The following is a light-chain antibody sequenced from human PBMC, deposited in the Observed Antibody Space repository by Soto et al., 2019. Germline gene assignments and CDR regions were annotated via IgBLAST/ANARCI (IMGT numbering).Light chain of an antibody. Sequence: IQMTQSPSTLSASVGDRVTITCRASQNINTWLAWYQQKPGKAPRLLIYRASSLENGVPSRFGGRGSGTQFIFTISSLQPDDSATYYCQQYSSVSTFGQGPKVEIK. J-gene: IGKJ1*01. CDR3: QQYSSVST. V-gene: IGKV1-5*03. CDR1: QNINTW. CDR2: RAS.